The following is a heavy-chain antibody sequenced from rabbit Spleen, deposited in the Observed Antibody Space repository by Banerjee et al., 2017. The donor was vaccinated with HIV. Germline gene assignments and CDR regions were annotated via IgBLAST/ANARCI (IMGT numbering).Heavy chain of an antibody. V-gene: IGHV1S47*01. J-gene: IGHJ6*01. Sequence: QEHLVESGGGLVQPGVSLKLSCKASGFDFSNYGVSWVRQAPGKGLEWIGYIDPVFGSTYYASWVSGRFTISSHNAQNTLYLQLNSLTAADTATYFCVRDTGTSFSSYGMDLWGPGTLVTVS. CDR3: VRDTGTSFSSYGMDL. CDR1: GFDFSNYG. D-gene: IGHD7-1*01. CDR2: IDPVFGST.